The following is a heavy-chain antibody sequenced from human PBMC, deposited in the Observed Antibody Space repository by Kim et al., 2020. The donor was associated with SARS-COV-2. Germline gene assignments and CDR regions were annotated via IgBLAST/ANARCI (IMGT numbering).Heavy chain of an antibody. D-gene: IGHD2-15*01. CDR2: IIPIFGTA. CDR1: GGTFSSYA. V-gene: IGHV1-69*13. Sequence: SVKVSCKASGGTFSSYAISWVRQAPGQGLEWMGGIIPIFGTANYAQKFQGRVTITADESTSTAYMELSSLRSEDTAVYYCARDPQDRGGTWRFTSYYYYGMDVWGQGTTVTVSS. J-gene: IGHJ6*02. CDR3: ARDPQDRGGTWRFTSYYYYGMDV.